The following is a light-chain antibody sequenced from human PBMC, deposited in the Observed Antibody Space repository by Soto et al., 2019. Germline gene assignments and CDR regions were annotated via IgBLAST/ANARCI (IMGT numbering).Light chain of an antibody. CDR3: QQSNKYPWT. CDR2: EAA. J-gene: IGKJ1*01. Sequence: DIQMTQSPSTLSASVGDRVTITCRASQYIHNYLAWYQQKPGEAPKLLIYEAANLESGVPSRFSGSGTGTEFALTISSLQPDDFATYYFQQSNKYPWTFGQGTRVEI. V-gene: IGKV1-5*03. CDR1: QYIHNY.